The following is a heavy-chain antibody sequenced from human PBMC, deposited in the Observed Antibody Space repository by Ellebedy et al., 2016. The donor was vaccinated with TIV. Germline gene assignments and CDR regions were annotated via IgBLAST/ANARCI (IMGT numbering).Heavy chain of an antibody. J-gene: IGHJ4*02. CDR3: TRASLEYYGSGKWGPFDS. V-gene: IGHV3-9*01. D-gene: IGHD3-10*01. CDR2: ISWNSGSI. Sequence: PGGSLRLSCAASGFTFDDYAMHWVRQGPGKGLEWVSGISWNSGSIGYADSVKGRFSISRDNAKNSLYLQMNTLRPEGTALYYCTRASLEYYGSGKWGPFDSWGQGTLVTVSS. CDR1: GFTFDDYA.